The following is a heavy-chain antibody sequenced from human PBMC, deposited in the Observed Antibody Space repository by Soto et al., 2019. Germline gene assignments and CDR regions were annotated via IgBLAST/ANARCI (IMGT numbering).Heavy chain of an antibody. CDR2: IIGSGGST. CDR1: GFTFSSYA. D-gene: IGHD2-15*01. CDR3: AKNPLYCSGGTCYDY. Sequence: PGGSLRLSCAASGFTFSSYAMSWVRQAPGKGLEWVSAIIGSGGSTYYADSVKGRFTISRDNSKNTVYLQMNSLRAEDTAVYFCAKNPLYCSGGTCYDYWGQGTLVTVSS. V-gene: IGHV3-23*01. J-gene: IGHJ4*02.